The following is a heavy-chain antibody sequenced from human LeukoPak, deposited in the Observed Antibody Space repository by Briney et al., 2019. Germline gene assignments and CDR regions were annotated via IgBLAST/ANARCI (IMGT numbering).Heavy chain of an antibody. CDR2: ISAYNGNT. D-gene: IGHD2-2*01. CDR3: ARDSDCSSTSCYMNWFDP. CDR1: GYTFTSYG. V-gene: IGHV1-18*01. J-gene: IGHJ5*02. Sequence: ASVKVSCKASGYTFTSYGISWVRQAPGQGLEWMGWISAYNGNTNYAQKLQGRVTMTTDTSTSTAYMELRSLRPDDTAVYYCARDSDCSSTSCYMNWFDPWGQGTLVTVSS.